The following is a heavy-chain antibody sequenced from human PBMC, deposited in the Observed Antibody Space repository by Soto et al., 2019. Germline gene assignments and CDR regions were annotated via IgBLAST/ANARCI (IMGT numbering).Heavy chain of an antibody. Sequence: QVQLVQSGAEVKKPGASVKVSCKASGYTFTSYYMHWVRRAPGQGLEWMGIINPSGGSTSYAQKFQGRVTMTRDTSTSTVYMELSSLRSEDTAVYYCARDRGSSSWYSPSDYYGMDVWGQGTTVTVSS. CDR3: ARDRGSSSWYSPSDYYGMDV. V-gene: IGHV1-46*01. CDR1: GYTFTSYY. CDR2: INPSGGST. D-gene: IGHD6-13*01. J-gene: IGHJ6*02.